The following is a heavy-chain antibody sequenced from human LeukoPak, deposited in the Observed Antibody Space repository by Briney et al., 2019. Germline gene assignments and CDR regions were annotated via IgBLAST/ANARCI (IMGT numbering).Heavy chain of an antibody. CDR2: TSGSGGST. Sequence: GGSLRLSCAASGFTFSSYAMSWVRQAPGKGLEWVSGTSGSGGSTYYADSVKGRFTISRDNSKNTLCLQMSSLRAEDTAVYYCAIDTSDDYADYWGQGTLVTVSS. CDR3: AIDTSDDYADY. CDR1: GFTFSSYA. J-gene: IGHJ4*02. V-gene: IGHV3-23*01.